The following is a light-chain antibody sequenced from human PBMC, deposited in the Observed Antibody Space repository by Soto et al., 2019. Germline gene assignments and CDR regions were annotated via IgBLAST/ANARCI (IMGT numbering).Light chain of an antibody. Sequence: EIVLTQSPGTLSLSPGERATLSCRASQSVSSSYLAWYQQKPGQAPRLLIYGASSRATGIPDRFSCSGSGTDFTLTISRLEPEDFAVYYCQHYGSSPYTFGQGTKLEIK. CDR3: QHYGSSPYT. CDR1: QSVSSSY. V-gene: IGKV3-20*01. J-gene: IGKJ2*01. CDR2: GAS.